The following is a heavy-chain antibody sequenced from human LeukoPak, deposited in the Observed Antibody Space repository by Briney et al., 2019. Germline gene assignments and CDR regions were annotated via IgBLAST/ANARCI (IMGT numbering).Heavy chain of an antibody. CDR2: IYSGGTT. D-gene: IGHD2-21*02. CDR1: GFTVNNNY. Sequence: GGSLRLSCAASGFTVNNNYMIWVRQAPGKGLEWVSLIYSGGTTYYADSVKGRFTISRDNSKNTLYLQMNSLRAEDTAVYYCARVEGDYYYYYYMDVSGKGTTVTVSS. J-gene: IGHJ6*03. V-gene: IGHV3-53*01. CDR3: ARVEGDYYYYYYMDV.